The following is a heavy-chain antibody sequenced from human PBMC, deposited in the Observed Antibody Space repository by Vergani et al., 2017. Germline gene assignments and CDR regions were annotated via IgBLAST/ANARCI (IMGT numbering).Heavy chain of an antibody. Sequence: QVQLQESGPGLVKPSQTLSLTCTVSGASMSSVGYYWTWIRQSAGKRLEWIGDILGSGSAYYNPSLKSRVPVSVDTSMNQVSLKLNSVTAADTAVYYCVRTVPLWVGETKDGGWYDPWGQGTLVTVTS. CDR3: VRTVPLWVGETKDGGWYDP. V-gene: IGHV4-61*02. CDR2: ILGSGSA. CDR1: GASMSSVGYY. D-gene: IGHD3-10*01. J-gene: IGHJ5*02.